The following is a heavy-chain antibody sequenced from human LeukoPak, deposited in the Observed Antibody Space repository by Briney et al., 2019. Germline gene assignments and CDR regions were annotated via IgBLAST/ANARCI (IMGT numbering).Heavy chain of an antibody. CDR2: ISSSSSYI. J-gene: IGHJ4*02. CDR1: GFTFSSYS. Sequence: GGSLRLSCAASGFTFSSYSMNWVRQAPGKGLEWVSSISSSSSYIYYADSVKGRFTISRDNAKNSLYLQMNSLRAEDTAVYYCARGFAPGELSYFDYWGQGTLVTVSS. V-gene: IGHV3-21*01. CDR3: ARGFAPGELSYFDY. D-gene: IGHD3-16*02.